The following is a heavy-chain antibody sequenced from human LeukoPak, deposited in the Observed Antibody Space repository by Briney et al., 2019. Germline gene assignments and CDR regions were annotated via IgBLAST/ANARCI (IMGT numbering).Heavy chain of an antibody. Sequence: PGGSLRLSCAASGFTFSSYSMNWVREAPGKGLEWVSSISSSSSYIYYADSVKGRFTISRDNAKTSLYLQMNSLRAEDTAVYYCARGSDTYYDILTGYHLWGYFDYWGQGTLVTVSS. CDR3: ARGSDTYYDILTGYHLWGYFDY. CDR2: ISSSSSYI. CDR1: GFTFSSYS. D-gene: IGHD3-9*01. J-gene: IGHJ4*02. V-gene: IGHV3-21*01.